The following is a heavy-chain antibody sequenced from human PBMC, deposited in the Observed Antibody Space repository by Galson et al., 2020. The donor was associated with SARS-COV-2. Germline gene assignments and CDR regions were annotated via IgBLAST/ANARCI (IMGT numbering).Heavy chain of an antibody. CDR3: ARNGGGLGY. CDR2: INPKSGDT. Sequence: ASVKVSCKASGYTFIDNSLVWVRQAPGQGLDWMGWINPKSGDTNYAQTFQGRVTLTRDTSIGTAYMELSGLTSDDPAVYYCARNGGGLGYWGQGTLVTVSS. CDR1: GYTFIDNS. V-gene: IGHV1-2*02. J-gene: IGHJ4*02.